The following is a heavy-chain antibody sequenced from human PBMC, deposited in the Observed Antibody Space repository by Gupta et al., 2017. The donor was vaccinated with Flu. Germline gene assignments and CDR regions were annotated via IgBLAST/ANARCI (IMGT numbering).Heavy chain of an antibody. CDR2: IIPIFGTA. J-gene: IGHJ1*01. Sequence: VQLVQSGAEVKKPGSSVQVSCQASGCTVSSYAISWVLQAPGQGLEWMGGIIPIFGTANYAQKFQGRVTITADKSTSTAYMELSSLRSEDTAVYYCARGKGTVVTPVYFQHWGQGTLVTVSS. CDR1: GCTVSSYA. D-gene: IGHD4-23*01. V-gene: IGHV1-69*06. CDR3: ARGKGTVVTPVYFQH.